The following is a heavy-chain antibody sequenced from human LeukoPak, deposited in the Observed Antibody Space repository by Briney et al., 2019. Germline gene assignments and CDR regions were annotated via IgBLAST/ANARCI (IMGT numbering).Heavy chain of an antibody. CDR2: ISYDGSDE. CDR3: ARDGSGSYYSLVIYYFDY. D-gene: IGHD1-26*01. J-gene: IGHJ4*02. V-gene: IGHV3-30*04. CDR1: GFTFSSYA. Sequence: PGGSLRLSCEASGFTFSSYAMHWVRQAPGKGLEWVAVISYDGSDEYYADSVKGRFTISRDNSKNTLYLQMNSLRAEDTAVYYCARDGSGSYYSLVIYYFDYWGQGTLVTVSS.